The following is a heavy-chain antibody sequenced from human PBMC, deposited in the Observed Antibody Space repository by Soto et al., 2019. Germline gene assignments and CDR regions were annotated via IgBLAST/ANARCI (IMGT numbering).Heavy chain of an antibody. V-gene: IGHV4-59*01. Sequence: SETLSLTCTVSGGSISSYYWSWIRQPPGKGLEWIGYIYYSGSTNYNPSLKSRVTISVDTSKNQFSLKLSSVTAADTAVYYCARVSGSGSYYKVYYYYGMDVWGQGTTVTVYS. D-gene: IGHD3-10*01. J-gene: IGHJ6*02. CDR2: IYYSGST. CDR1: GGSISSYY. CDR3: ARVSGSGSYYKVYYYYGMDV.